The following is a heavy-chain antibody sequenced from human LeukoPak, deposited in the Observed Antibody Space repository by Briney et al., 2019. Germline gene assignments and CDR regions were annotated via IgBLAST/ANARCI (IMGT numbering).Heavy chain of an antibody. CDR3: ARDTTIFGVVTQYYFAY. J-gene: IGHJ4*02. CDR1: GFTFSSYS. Sequence: GGSLRLSCAASGFTFSSYSMNWVRQAPGKGLEWVSSISSSSSYIYYADSVKGRFTISRDNSKNTLYLQMNSLRAEDTAVYYCARDTTIFGVVTQYYFAYWGQGTLVTVSS. CDR2: ISSSSSYI. V-gene: IGHV3-21*01. D-gene: IGHD3-3*01.